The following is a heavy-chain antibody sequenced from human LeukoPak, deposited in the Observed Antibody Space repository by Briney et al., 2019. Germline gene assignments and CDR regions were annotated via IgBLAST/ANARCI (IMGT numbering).Heavy chain of an antibody. CDR1: GFTFSTYW. D-gene: IGHD3-22*01. V-gene: IGHV3-74*01. Sequence: GGSLRLSCAASGFTFSTYWMHWVRQAPGKGLVWVSRMNSDGSATSYADSVKGRFSISRDNAKNTLYLQMNSLRAEDTAVYYCARVLSGYQFYFDYWGQGTLVTVSS. CDR2: MNSDGSAT. CDR3: ARVLSGYQFYFDY. J-gene: IGHJ4*02.